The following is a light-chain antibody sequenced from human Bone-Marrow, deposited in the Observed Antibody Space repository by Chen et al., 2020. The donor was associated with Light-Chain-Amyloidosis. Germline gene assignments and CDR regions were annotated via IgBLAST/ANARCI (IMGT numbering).Light chain of an antibody. Sequence: SYVLTQPSSVSVAPGQTATIACGGNNIGSTSVHWYQQTPGQAPLLVVYDDSNRPSGNPERLSGSNSGNTAPLTISRVEAGDEADYYCQVWDRSSDRPVFGGGTKLTVL. V-gene: IGLV3-21*02. CDR3: QVWDRSSDRPV. CDR2: DDS. CDR1: NIGSTS. J-gene: IGLJ3*02.